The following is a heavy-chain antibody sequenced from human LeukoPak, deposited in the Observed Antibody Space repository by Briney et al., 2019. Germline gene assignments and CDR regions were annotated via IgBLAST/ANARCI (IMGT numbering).Heavy chain of an antibody. CDR1: GFTFSSYG. CDR2: IWYGGSNK. J-gene: IGHJ4*02. Sequence: PGGSLRLSCAASGFTFSSYGMHWVRQAPGKGLEWVAVIWYGGSNKYYADSVKGRFTISRDNSKNTLYLQMNSLRAEDTAVYYCARGGCSSTSCALNYWGQGTLVTVSS. V-gene: IGHV3-33*08. D-gene: IGHD2-2*01. CDR3: ARGGCSSTSCALNY.